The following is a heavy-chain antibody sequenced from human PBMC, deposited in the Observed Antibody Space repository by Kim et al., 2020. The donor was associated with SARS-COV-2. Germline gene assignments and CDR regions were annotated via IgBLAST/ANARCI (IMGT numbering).Heavy chain of an antibody. Sequence: YNPSLKSRVTISVDTSKNQFSLKLSSVTAADTAVYYCARGAMSTDQYFQHWGQGTLVTVSS. CDR3: ARGAMSTDQYFQH. J-gene: IGHJ1*01. V-gene: IGHV4-34*01.